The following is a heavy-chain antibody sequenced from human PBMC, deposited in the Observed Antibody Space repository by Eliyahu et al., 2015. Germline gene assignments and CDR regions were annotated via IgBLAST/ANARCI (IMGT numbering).Heavy chain of an antibody. J-gene: IGHJ3*02. CDR3: AKLLGYGDYARDAFDI. Sequence: GGGLVQPGGSLRLSCAASGFTFSSYAMSWVRQAPGKGLEWASAISGSGGSTYYADSVKGRFTISRDNSKNTLYLQMNSLRAEDTAVYYCAKLLGYGDYARDAFDIWGQGTMVTVSS. CDR2: ISGSGGST. CDR1: GFTFSSYA. V-gene: IGHV3-23*01. D-gene: IGHD4-17*01.